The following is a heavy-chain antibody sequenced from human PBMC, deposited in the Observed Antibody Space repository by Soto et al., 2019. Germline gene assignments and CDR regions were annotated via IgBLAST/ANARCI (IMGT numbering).Heavy chain of an antibody. Sequence: QVQLVESGGGVVQPGRSLRLSCAASGFTFSSYGIHWVRQAPGKGLEWVAVISYDGSNKYYADSVKGRFTISRDNSKNTLYLQMNSLRAEDTAVYYCAKDLHRWELLRGAFDIWGQGTMVTVSS. V-gene: IGHV3-30*18. J-gene: IGHJ3*02. CDR3: AKDLHRWELLRGAFDI. D-gene: IGHD1-26*01. CDR1: GFTFSSYG. CDR2: ISYDGSNK.